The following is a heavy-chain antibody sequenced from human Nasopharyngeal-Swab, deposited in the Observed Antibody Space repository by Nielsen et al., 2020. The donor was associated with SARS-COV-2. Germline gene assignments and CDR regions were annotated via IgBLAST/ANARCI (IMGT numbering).Heavy chain of an antibody. J-gene: IGHJ4*02. CDR2: ISSTNNFI. V-gene: IGHV3-21*01. Sequence: GESLKISCSVSEFTFSDYVMNWVRQAPGKGLEWVSSISSTNNFIFYADSVKGRFTISRDNTKNSLYLQMNTLRVADTAVYYCARGFRRGSYYDSIGADSWGQGTLVTVSS. CDR3: ARGFRRGSYYDSIGADS. D-gene: IGHD3-22*01. CDR1: EFTFSDYV.